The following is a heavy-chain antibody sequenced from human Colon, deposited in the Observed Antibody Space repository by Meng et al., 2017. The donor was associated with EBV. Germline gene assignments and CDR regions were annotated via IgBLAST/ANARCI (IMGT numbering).Heavy chain of an antibody. Sequence: QLQESGSGLVRPSQTLSLTWAVSGDSITSGDYSWPWIRQPPGKGLEWIGYIYHGVNIYYTPSLRSRVTISVDKSRNQFSLKLPSVSAADTAVYYCVRDTRRGGGWFDPWGQGTLVTVSS. CDR3: VRDTRRGGGWFDP. CDR1: GDSITSGDYS. J-gene: IGHJ5*02. D-gene: IGHD3-10*01. V-gene: IGHV4-30-2*01. CDR2: IYHGVNI.